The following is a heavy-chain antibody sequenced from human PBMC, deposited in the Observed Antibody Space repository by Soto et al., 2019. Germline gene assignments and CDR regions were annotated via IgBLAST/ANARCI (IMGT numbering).Heavy chain of an antibody. Sequence: QVQLQESGPGLVKPSETLSLTCTVSGGSISSYYWSWIRQPPGKGLEWIGYIYYSGSTNYNPSLKSRVTISVDTSKNQFSLKLSSVTAADTAVYYCARGTYDSSGYSYFDYWGQGTLVTVSS. CDR2: IYYSGST. J-gene: IGHJ4*02. CDR3: ARGTYDSSGYSYFDY. V-gene: IGHV4-59*01. CDR1: GGSISSYY. D-gene: IGHD3-22*01.